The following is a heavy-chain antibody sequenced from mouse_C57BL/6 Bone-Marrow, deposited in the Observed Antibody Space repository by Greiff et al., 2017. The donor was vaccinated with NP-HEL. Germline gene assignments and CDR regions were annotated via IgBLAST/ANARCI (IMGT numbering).Heavy chain of an antibody. J-gene: IGHJ3*01. Sequence: QVQLQQPGAELVKPGASVKMSCKASGYTFTSYWITWVKQRPGQGLEWIGDIYPGSGSTNYNEKFKSKAKLTVDTSSSTAYMQLSSLTSEDSAVYYCARETYSNYPFAYWGQGTLVTVSA. V-gene: IGHV1-55*01. CDR3: ARETYSNYPFAY. CDR1: GYTFTSYW. CDR2: IYPGSGST. D-gene: IGHD2-5*01.